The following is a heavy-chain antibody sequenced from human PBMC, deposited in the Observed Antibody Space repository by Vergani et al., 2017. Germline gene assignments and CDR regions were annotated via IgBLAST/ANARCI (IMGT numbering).Heavy chain of an antibody. CDR1: GYTFTGYY. Sequence: QVQLVQSGAEVKKPGASVKVSCKASGYTFTGYYMHWARQAPGQGLEWMGWINPNSGGTNYAQKFQGRVTMTRDTSISTAYMELSRLRSDDTAVYYCARVAVAGYYYYGMDVWGQGTTVTVSS. D-gene: IGHD6-19*01. V-gene: IGHV1-2*02. CDR3: ARVAVAGYYYYGMDV. CDR2: INPNSGGT. J-gene: IGHJ6*02.